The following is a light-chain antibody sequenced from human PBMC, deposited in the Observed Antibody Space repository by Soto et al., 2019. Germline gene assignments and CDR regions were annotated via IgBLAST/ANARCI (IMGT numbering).Light chain of an antibody. CDR2: KAS. Sequence: MTKSPSTLSACVRELLTITCRASQSISSWLAWYQQKPVKAPKLLIYKASSLESGVPSRFSGSGSGTEFTLTICSLQPDDFTTYYCQLYNSFSWTFGQGAMV. CDR1: QSISSW. V-gene: IGKV1-5*03. CDR3: QLYNSFSWT. J-gene: IGKJ1*01.